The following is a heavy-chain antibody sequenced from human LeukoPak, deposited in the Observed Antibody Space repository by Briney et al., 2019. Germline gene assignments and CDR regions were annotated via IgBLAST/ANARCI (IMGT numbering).Heavy chain of an antibody. CDR1: GGSISSGGYC. CDR3: AKEGRDSGGYNGWFEP. CDR2: VCHDGGT. J-gene: IGHJ5*02. V-gene: IGHV4-31*03. Sequence: ASETLSLTCTVSGGSISSGGYCWSWIRQHPGKGLAWIGYVCHDGGTSYNPSLKSRVTVAIDTSKNQFSLKLNSVTAADTAVFYCAKEGRDSGGYNGWFEPWGQGTLVTVSS. D-gene: IGHD2-15*01.